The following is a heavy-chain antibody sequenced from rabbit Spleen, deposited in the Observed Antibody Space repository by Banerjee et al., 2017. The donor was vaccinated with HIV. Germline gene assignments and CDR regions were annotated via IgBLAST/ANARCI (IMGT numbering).Heavy chain of an antibody. V-gene: IGHV1S45*01. D-gene: IGHD1-1*01. CDR3: ARDLDDVIGWNFDW. CDR1: GFSFSNKAV. CDR2: INAVTGKA. Sequence: QEQLVESRGGLVKPGGSLKLSCTASGFSFSNKAVMCWVRQAPGEGLEWIACINAVTGKAVYATWAKGRFTFSKTSATTVTLQMTSLTAADTATYFCARDLDDVIGWNFDWWGPGTLVTVS. J-gene: IGHJ4*01.